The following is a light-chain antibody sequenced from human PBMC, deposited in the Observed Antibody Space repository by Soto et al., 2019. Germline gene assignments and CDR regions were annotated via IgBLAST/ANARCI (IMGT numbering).Light chain of an antibody. V-gene: IGKV1-39*01. CDR2: AAS. J-gene: IGKJ5*01. CDR3: QQSYTTPIT. Sequence: DIQMTQSPSTLSASVGDRVTITCRASQSIDTALAWYQQKPGKAPNLLIYAASSLQSGVPSRFTGSGSGTDFTLTISSLQPEDFATYFCQQSYTTPITFGQGTRL. CDR1: QSIDTA.